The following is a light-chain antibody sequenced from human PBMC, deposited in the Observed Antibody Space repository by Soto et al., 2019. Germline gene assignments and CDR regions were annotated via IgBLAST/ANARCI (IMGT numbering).Light chain of an antibody. V-gene: IGKV3-20*01. CDR2: GAS. CDR1: QSVSSSY. J-gene: IGKJ1*01. Sequence: EIVLTQSPGTLSLSPGERATLSCRASQSVSSSYLAWYQQKPGQAPRLLIYGASSRATGIPDRFSGSGSGTDFTLTISRLEPEDVAVYYCQQYGSSPTTCGQGTKV. CDR3: QQYGSSPTT.